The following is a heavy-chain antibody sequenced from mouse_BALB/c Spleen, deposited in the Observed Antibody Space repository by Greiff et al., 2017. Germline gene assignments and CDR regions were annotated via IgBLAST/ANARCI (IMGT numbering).Heavy chain of an antibody. CDR2: ISSGSSTI. Sequence: EVQRVESGGGLVQPGGSRKLSCAASGFTFSSFGMHWVRQAPEKGLEWVAYISSGSSTIYYADTVKGRFTISRDNPKNTLFLQMTSLRSEDTAMYYCARDYGSSYGYWYFDVWGAGTTVTVSS. J-gene: IGHJ1*01. CDR1: GFTFSSFG. CDR3: ARDYGSSYGYWYFDV. V-gene: IGHV5-17*02. D-gene: IGHD1-1*01.